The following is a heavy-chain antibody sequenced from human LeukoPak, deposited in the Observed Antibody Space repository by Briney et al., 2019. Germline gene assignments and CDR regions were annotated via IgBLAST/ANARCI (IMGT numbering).Heavy chain of an antibody. Sequence: PGGSLRLSCAASGFTFSSYSMNWVRQAPGKGLEWVSSISSSSSYIYYADSVKGRFTISRDNAKNSLYLQMNSLRAEDTAVYYCASRITIFGVATKGGIWFDPWGQGTLVTVSS. D-gene: IGHD3-3*01. CDR2: ISSSSSYI. CDR3: ASRITIFGVATKGGIWFDP. J-gene: IGHJ5*02. CDR1: GFTFSSYS. V-gene: IGHV3-21*01.